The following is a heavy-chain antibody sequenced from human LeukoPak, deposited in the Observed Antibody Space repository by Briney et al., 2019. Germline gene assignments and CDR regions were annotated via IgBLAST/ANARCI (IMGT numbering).Heavy chain of an antibody. CDR1: GFTFSSNW. J-gene: IGHJ3*02. CDR2: IKSDGSST. Sequence: QPGGSLRLSCAASGFTFSSNWMHWVRQAPGKGLVWVSRIKSDGSSTSYADSVKGRFTISRDNAKNTLYLQMNSLRAEDTAVYYCARDFALEWPVRPPPNDAFDIWGQGTMVTVSS. CDR3: ARDFALEWPVRPPPNDAFDI. D-gene: IGHD3-3*01. V-gene: IGHV3-74*01.